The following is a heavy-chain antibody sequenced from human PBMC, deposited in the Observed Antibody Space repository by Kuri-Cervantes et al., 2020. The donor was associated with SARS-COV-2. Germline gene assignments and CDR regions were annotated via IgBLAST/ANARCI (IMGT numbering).Heavy chain of an antibody. CDR2: IYYSGST. V-gene: IGHV4-59*12. D-gene: IGHD3-3*01. J-gene: IGHJ4*02. Sequence: SETLSLTCTVSGGSISSYYWSWIRQPPGKGLEWIGYIYYSGSTNYNPSLKSRVTISVDTPKNQFSLKLNSVTAADTALYYCARGAHHIRFRGEVDYWSQGALVTVSS. CDR3: ARGAHHIRFRGEVDY. CDR1: GGSISSYY.